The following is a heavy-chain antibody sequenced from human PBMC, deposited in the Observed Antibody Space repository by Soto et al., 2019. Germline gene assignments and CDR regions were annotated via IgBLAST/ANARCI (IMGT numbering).Heavy chain of an antibody. Sequence: SETLSLTCAVYGGSFSGYYWSWSRQPPGKGLEWIGEINHSGSTNYNPSLKSRVTISVDTSKNQFSLKLSSVTAADTAVYYCARVVAARKNWFDPWGQGTLVTVSS. CDR2: INHSGST. CDR3: ARVVAARKNWFDP. J-gene: IGHJ5*02. V-gene: IGHV4-34*01. CDR1: GGSFSGYY. D-gene: IGHD6-6*01.